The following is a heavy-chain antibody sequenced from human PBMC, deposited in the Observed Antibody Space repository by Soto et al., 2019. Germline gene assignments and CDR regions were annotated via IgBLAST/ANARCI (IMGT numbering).Heavy chain of an antibody. Sequence: GGSLRLSGAASGFTVSSNYMSWVRQAPGKGLEWVAVIYSGGSTYYADSVKGRFTISRDNSKNTLYLQMNSLRAEETAVYYCASLMGYSSGWESDAFDIWGRGTMVTVSS. CDR3: ASLMGYSSGWESDAFDI. D-gene: IGHD6-19*01. J-gene: IGHJ3*02. CDR1: GFTVSSNY. CDR2: IYSGGST. V-gene: IGHV3-53*01.